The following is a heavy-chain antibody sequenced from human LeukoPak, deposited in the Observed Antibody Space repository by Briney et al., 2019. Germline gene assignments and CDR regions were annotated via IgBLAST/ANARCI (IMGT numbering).Heavy chain of an antibody. D-gene: IGHD2-2*01. CDR3: ARGVVPAAHYYYYMDV. J-gene: IGHJ6*03. CDR2: IYYSWST. CDR1: GGSISSYY. Sequence: SETLSLTCTVSGGSISSYYWSWIRQPPGKGLEGIGYIYYSWSTNYNPSLKSRVTISVDTSKNQFSLKLSSVTAADTAVYYCARGVVPAAHYYYYMDVWGKGTTVTVSS. V-gene: IGHV4-59*01.